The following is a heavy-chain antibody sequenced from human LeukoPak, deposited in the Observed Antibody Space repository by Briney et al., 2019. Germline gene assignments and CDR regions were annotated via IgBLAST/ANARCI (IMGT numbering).Heavy chain of an antibody. D-gene: IGHD2-15*01. CDR2: TNLNSGGT. V-gene: IGHV1-2*02. Sequence: ASVKVSCKASGYTFTDYYMHWVRQAPGQGLEWMGWTNLNSGGTNSAQKFQGRVTMTRDTSISTVYMELSSLRSDDTAVYYCARDGGFDYWGQGTLVTVSS. CDR1: GYTFTDYY. CDR3: ARDGGFDY. J-gene: IGHJ4*02.